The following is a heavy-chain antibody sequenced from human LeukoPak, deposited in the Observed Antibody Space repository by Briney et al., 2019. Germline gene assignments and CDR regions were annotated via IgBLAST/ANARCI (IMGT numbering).Heavy chain of an antibody. D-gene: IGHD6-13*01. CDR2: INHSGST. CDR1: GGSFSGYY. V-gene: IGHV4-34*01. J-gene: IGHJ4*02. Sequence: SETLSLTCAVYGGSFSGYYWSWIRQPPGKGLEWIGEINHSGSTNYNPSLKSRVTISVDESKNQFSLKLSSVTAADTAVYYCARVGGNVAAAGTVFDYWGQGTLVTVSS. CDR3: ARVGGNVAAAGTVFDY.